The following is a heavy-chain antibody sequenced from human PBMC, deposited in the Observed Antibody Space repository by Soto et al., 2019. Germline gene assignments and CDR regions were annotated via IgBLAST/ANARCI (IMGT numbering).Heavy chain of an antibody. CDR3: ARGPSGSRPMFDY. J-gene: IGHJ4*02. CDR2: IYYSGST. V-gene: IGHV4-59*01. CDR1: GGSISSYY. D-gene: IGHD6-19*01. Sequence: QVQLQESGPGLVKPSETLSLTCTVSGGSISSYYWSWIRQPPGKGLEWIVYIYYSGSTNYNPSLKSRVTISVDTSKNQFSLKLSSVTAADTAVYYCARGPSGSRPMFDYWGQGTLVTVSS.